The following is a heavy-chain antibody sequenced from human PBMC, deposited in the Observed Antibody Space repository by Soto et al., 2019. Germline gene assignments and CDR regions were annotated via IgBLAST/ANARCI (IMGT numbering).Heavy chain of an antibody. CDR3: ARDRVVVIDRLYYYGMDV. Sequence: GGSLRLSCAASGSTFSSYSMNWVRQAPGKGLEWVSSISSSSSYIYYADSVKGRFTISRDNAKNSLYLQMNSLRAEDTAVYYCARDRVVVIDRLYYYGMDVWGQGTTVTVSS. CDR1: GSTFSSYS. CDR2: ISSSSSYI. J-gene: IGHJ6*02. D-gene: IGHD3-22*01. V-gene: IGHV3-21*01.